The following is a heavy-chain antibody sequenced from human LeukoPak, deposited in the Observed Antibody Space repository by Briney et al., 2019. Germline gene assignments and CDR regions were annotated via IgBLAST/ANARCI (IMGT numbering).Heavy chain of an antibody. V-gene: IGHV3-23*01. CDR2: ISGSGGST. CDR3: AKESVLRFLEWLFHH. Sequence: GGSLRLSCAASGFTFSSYAMRWVRQAPGKGLEWVSAISGSGGSTYYADSVKGRFTISRDNSKNTLYLQMNSLRAEDTAVYYCAKESVLRFLEWLFHHWGQGTLVTVSS. J-gene: IGHJ1*01. D-gene: IGHD3-3*01. CDR1: GFTFSSYA.